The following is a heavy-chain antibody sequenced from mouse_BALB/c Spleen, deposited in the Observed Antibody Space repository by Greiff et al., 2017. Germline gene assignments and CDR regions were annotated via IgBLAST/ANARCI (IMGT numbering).Heavy chain of an antibody. Sequence: EVKLQESGAELVKPGASVKLSCTASGFNIKDTYMHWVKQRPEQGLEWIGRIDPANGNTKYDPKFQGKATITADTSSNTAYLQLSSLTSEDTAFYYCAREDSSGYFDYWGQGTTLTVSP. CDR1: GFNIKDTY. J-gene: IGHJ2*01. CDR3: AREDSSGYFDY. V-gene: IGHV14-3*02. CDR2: IDPANGNT. D-gene: IGHD3-2*01.